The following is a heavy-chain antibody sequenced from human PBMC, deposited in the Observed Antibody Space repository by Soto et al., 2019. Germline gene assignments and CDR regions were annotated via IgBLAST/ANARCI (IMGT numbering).Heavy chain of an antibody. V-gene: IGHV3-33*01. J-gene: IGHJ4*02. CDR3: ARGGYYDTSGYYSTSYYFDY. D-gene: IGHD3-22*01. CDR1: GFTFSSYA. CDR2: IWYGGSNK. Sequence: QVPLVESGGGVVQPGRSLRLSCEASGFTFSSYAMHWVRQAPGKGLEWVAVIWYGGSNKYYADSVKGRFTISRDNSKNTLYLQMNSLRAEDTSVYHCARGGYYDTSGYYSTSYYFDYWGQGTLVTVSS.